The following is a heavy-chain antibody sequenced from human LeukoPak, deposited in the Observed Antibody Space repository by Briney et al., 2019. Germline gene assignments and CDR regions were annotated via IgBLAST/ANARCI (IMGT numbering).Heavy chain of an antibody. CDR2: IYYSGGT. V-gene: IGHV4-31*03. CDR3: ARETGANTGPSLVDY. Sequence: SETLSLTCTVSGGSISSGGYYWRWIRQHPGTGLEWIGYIYYSGGTYYNPSLKSRVTILVDTSKNQFSLKLSSVTAADTAVYYCARETGANTGPSLVDYWGQGTLVTVSS. D-gene: IGHD7-27*01. J-gene: IGHJ4*02. CDR1: GGSISSGGYY.